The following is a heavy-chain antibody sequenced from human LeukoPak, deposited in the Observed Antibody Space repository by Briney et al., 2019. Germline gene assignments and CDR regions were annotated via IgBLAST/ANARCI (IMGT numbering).Heavy chain of an antibody. J-gene: IGHJ2*01. CDR2: IDASGGSA. Sequence: GGSLRLSCAASGFTFSNYAMTWVRQAPGKGLEWVSAIDASGGSAYYANSVKGRFTISRDNSNNTLYLQMNSLRAQDTAVYHCAKASGGYSGSYWYFDLWGRGTLVTVSS. D-gene: IGHD3-10*01. CDR1: GFTFSNYA. CDR3: AKASGGYSGSYWYFDL. V-gene: IGHV3-23*01.